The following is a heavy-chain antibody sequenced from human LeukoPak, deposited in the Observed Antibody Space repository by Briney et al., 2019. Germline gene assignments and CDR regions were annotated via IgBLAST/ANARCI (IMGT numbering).Heavy chain of an antibody. CDR3: ARGGCSGGSCYGGFWFDP. CDR2: INPNSGGT. V-gene: IGHV1-2*04. Sequence: ASVKGSCKASGYTFTGYYMHWVRQAPGQGLEWMGWINPNSGGTNYAQKFQGWVTMTRDTSISTAYMELSRLRSDDTAVYYCARGGCSGGSCYGGFWFDPWGQGTLVTVSS. D-gene: IGHD2-15*01. J-gene: IGHJ5*02. CDR1: GYTFTGYY.